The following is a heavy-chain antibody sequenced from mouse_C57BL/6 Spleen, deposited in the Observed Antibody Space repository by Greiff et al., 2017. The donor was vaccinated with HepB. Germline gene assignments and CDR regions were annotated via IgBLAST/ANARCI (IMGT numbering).Heavy chain of an antibody. V-gene: IGHV7-3*01. Sequence: EVKLVESGRGLVQPGGSLSLSCAASGFTFTDYYMSWVRQPPGKALEWLGFIRNKANGYTTEYSASVKGRFTISRDNSQSILYLQMNALRAEDSATYYCARAYYSNYLDYWGQGTTLTVSS. CDR3: ARAYYSNYLDY. CDR1: GFTFTDYY. J-gene: IGHJ2*01. D-gene: IGHD2-5*01. CDR2: IRNKANGYTT.